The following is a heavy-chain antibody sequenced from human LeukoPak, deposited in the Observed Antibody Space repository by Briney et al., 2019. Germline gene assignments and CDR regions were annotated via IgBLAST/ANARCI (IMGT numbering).Heavy chain of an antibody. D-gene: IGHD5-18*01. V-gene: IGHV3-7*01. J-gene: IGHJ4*02. Sequence: GGSLRLPCAASGFTLSTYWMSWVRQAPGKGLEWVANMNQDGSERNFVGSVKGRFTISRDNAKNSVFLYMNNLRAEDTAVYYCVRDKGYSQFDYWGQGTLVTVSS. CDR2: MNQDGSER. CDR3: VRDKGYSQFDY. CDR1: GFTLSTYW.